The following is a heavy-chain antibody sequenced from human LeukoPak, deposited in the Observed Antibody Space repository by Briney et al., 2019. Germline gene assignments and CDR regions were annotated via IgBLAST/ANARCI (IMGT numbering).Heavy chain of an antibody. CDR1: GFGFSNYW. V-gene: IGHV3-7*01. CDR3: ARDRGYSNFDY. J-gene: IGHJ4*02. D-gene: IGHD4-11*01. Sequence: GGSLRLSCAASGFGFSNYWMSWVRQAPGKGLEWVANMNADGGEKNYFDSVKGRFTISRDNAQDSLYLQMNSLRAEDTAVYYCARDRGYSNFDYWGQGTLLTVSS. CDR2: MNADGGEK.